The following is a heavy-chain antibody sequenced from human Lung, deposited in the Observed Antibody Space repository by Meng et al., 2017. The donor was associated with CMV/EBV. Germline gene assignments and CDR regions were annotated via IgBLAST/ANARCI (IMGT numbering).Heavy chain of an antibody. J-gene: IGHJ4*01. CDR3: AKSSDNGWSS. CDR2: VNPISDDT. D-gene: IGHD6-19*01. CDR1: GYSFSGFY. Sequence: VQLVQSGAEGKRPGASVKISCQASGYSFSGFYLNGARQAPGHGLEWLGRVNPISDDTHLAQKFEGRITVTRGATINTAFMELTRLRPDDTAVYYCAKSSDNGWSSWGPGTLVTVSS. V-gene: IGHV1-2*06.